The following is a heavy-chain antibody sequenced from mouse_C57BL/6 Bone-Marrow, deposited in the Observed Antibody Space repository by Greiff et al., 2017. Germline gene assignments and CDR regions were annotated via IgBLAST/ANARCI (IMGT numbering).Heavy chain of an antibody. V-gene: IGHV14-4*01. CDR1: GFNIKDDY. Sequence: EVQLQQSGAELVRPGASVKLSCTASGFNIKDDYMHWVKQRPEQGLEWIGWIDPENGDTEYASKFQGKATITADTSSNTAFLQLSSLTSEDSAVYFCARSLYYSNLAWFAYWGQGTLVTVSA. CDR3: ARSLYYSNLAWFAY. D-gene: IGHD2-5*01. CDR2: IDPENGDT. J-gene: IGHJ3*01.